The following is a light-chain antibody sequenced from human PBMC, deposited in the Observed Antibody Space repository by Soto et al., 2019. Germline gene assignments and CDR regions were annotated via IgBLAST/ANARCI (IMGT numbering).Light chain of an antibody. CDR1: QSVNSSY. Sequence: EILFSESPGPPSLSSGERAPLPCRASQSVNSSYLAWYQQKPGQAPRLLIYGASSRATGIPDRFSGSGSGSDFTLTISSLVPEDFAVYYCKQYGSSPLTFGGGTKVDVK. CDR2: GAS. J-gene: IGKJ4*01. CDR3: KQYGSSPLT. V-gene: IGKV3-20*01.